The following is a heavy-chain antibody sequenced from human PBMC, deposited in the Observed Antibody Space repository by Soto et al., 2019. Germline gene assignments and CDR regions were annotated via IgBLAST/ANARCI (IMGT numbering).Heavy chain of an antibody. D-gene: IGHD1-26*01. CDR3: AKDPSGSYAPLDS. CDR1: GFTFSSYG. V-gene: IGHV3-30*18. CDR2: ISYDGSNK. Sequence: QVQLVESGGGVVQPGRSLRLSCAASGFTFSSYGMHWVRQAPGKGLEWVAVISYDGSNKYYADSVKGRFTISRDNSKNTRYLQMNSLRAEDTAVYYCAKDPSGSYAPLDSWGQGTLVTVSS. J-gene: IGHJ4*02.